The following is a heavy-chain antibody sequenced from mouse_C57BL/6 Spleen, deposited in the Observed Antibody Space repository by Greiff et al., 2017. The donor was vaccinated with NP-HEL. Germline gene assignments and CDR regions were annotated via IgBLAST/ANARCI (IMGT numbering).Heavy chain of an antibody. CDR1: GYTFTSYW. D-gene: IGHD1-1*01. J-gene: IGHJ3*01. CDR2: IHPNSGST. Sequence: QVQLQQPGAELVKPGASVKLSCKASGYTFTSYWMHWVKQRPGQGLEWIGMIHPNSGSTNYNEKFKRKATMTVDKSSSTAYMQLSSLTSEYSAFYYCAYYGSREEAWFAYWGQGTLVTVSA. V-gene: IGHV1-64*01. CDR3: AYYGSREEAWFAY.